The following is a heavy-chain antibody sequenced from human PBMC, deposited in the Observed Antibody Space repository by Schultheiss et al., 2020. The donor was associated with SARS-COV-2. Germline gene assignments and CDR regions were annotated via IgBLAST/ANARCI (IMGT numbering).Heavy chain of an antibody. J-gene: IGHJ6*02. V-gene: IGHV3-15*07. CDR1: GFTFSDAW. Sequence: GGSLRLSCAASGFTFSDAWMNWVRQAPGKGLEWVGRIKSKTDGGTTDYAAPVKGRFTISRDDSKNTLYLQMNSLKTEDTAVYYCTTDSDIVATDYYYYHGMDVWGQGTTVTVSS. CDR3: TTDSDIVATDYYYYHGMDV. D-gene: IGHD5-12*01. CDR2: IKSKTDGGTT.